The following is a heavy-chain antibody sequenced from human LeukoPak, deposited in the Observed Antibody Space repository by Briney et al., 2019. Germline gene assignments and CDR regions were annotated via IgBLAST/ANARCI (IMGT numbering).Heavy chain of an antibody. V-gene: IGHV1-18*01. Sequence: ASVRVSCKASGYTFTSYGISWVRQAPGQGLEWMGWISAYNGNTNYAQKLQGRVTMTTDTSTSTAYMELRSLRSDDTAVYYCARRHYYDSSGYALDDYWGQGTLVTVSS. CDR3: ARRHYYDSSGYALDDY. D-gene: IGHD3-22*01. CDR1: GYTFTSYG. CDR2: ISAYNGNT. J-gene: IGHJ4*02.